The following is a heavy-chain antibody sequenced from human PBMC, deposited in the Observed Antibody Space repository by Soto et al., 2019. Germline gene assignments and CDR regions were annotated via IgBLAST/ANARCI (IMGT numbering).Heavy chain of an antibody. CDR3: ARGGSYGGNSEGEIDY. Sequence: EVQLVESGGGLVQPGGSLRLSCAASGFTVSSNYMSWVRQAPGKGLEWVSVIYSGGSTYYADSVKGRFTISRDNSKTKLYLQMNSLRAEDTAVYYCARGGSYGGNSEGEIDYWGQGTLVTVSS. J-gene: IGHJ4*02. CDR1: GFTVSSNY. CDR2: IYSGGST. V-gene: IGHV3-66*01. D-gene: IGHD4-17*01.